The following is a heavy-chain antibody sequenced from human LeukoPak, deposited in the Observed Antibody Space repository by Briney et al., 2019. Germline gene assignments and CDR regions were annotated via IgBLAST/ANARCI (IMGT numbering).Heavy chain of an antibody. CDR2: ISSSGRTI. CDR3: WNTKDSSSWYSFGFDY. Sequence: GGSLRLSCAASGFIFSNYEMNWVRQAPGKGLEWVSYISSSGRTIFYADSVKGRFTISRDNAKNSLYLQMNSLKTEDTAVYYCWNTKDSSSWYSFGFDYWGQGTLVTVSS. V-gene: IGHV3-48*03. CDR1: GFIFSNYE. J-gene: IGHJ4*02. D-gene: IGHD6-13*01.